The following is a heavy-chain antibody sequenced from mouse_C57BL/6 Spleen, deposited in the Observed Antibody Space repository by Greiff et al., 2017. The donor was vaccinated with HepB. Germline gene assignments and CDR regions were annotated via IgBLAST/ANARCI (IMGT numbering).Heavy chain of an antibody. V-gene: IGHV1-53*01. J-gene: IGHJ1*03. Sequence: QVQLQQPGTELVKPGASVKLSCKASGYTFTSYWMHWVKQRPGQGLEWIGNINPSNGGTNYNEKFKSKATLTVDKSSSTAYMQLSSLTSEDSAVYYCARSDYYVSSYEGYFDVWGTGTTVTVSS. D-gene: IGHD1-1*01. CDR1: GYTFTSYW. CDR2: INPSNGGT. CDR3: ARSDYYVSSYEGYFDV.